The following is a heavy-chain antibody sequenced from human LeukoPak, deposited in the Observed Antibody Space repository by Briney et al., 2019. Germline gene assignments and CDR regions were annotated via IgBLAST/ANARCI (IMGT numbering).Heavy chain of an antibody. J-gene: IGHJ4*02. CDR2: IIPIFGTA. CDR3: ARDLAPDYYDSSGSDY. Sequence: VASVKVSCKASGYTFTSYDISWVRQAPGQGLEWMGGIIPIFGTANYAQKFQGRVTITADESTSTAYMELSSLRSEDTAVYYCARDLAPDYYDSSGSDYWGQGTLVTVSS. V-gene: IGHV1-69*13. CDR1: GYTFTSYD. D-gene: IGHD3-22*01.